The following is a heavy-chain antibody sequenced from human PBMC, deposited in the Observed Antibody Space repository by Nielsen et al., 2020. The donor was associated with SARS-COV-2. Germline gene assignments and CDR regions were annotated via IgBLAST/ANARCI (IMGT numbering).Heavy chain of an antibody. CDR3: ARDSSSSWSYYYYYYMDV. CDR2: IWYDGSNK. CDR1: GFTFSSYG. J-gene: IGHJ6*03. Sequence: AGSLRLSCAASGFTFSSYGMHWVRQAPGKGLEWVAVIWYDGSNKYYADSVKGRFTISRDNSKNTLYLQMNSLRAEDTAVYYCARDSSSSWSYYYYYYMDVWGKGTTVTVSS. V-gene: IGHV3-33*01. D-gene: IGHD6-13*01.